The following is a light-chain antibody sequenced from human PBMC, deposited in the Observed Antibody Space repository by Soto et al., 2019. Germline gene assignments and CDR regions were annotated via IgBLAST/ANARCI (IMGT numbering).Light chain of an antibody. CDR3: QQYGSSPRFT. V-gene: IGKV3-20*01. CDR1: QSVSR. Sequence: EIVLTQSPGTLSLSPGERATLSCRASQSVSRLAWYQQKPGQAPRLLIYGASSRVTGIPDRFSGSGSGTDFTLTISRLEPEDFAVYYCQQYGSSPRFTFCQGTKLEIK. CDR2: GAS. J-gene: IGKJ2*01.